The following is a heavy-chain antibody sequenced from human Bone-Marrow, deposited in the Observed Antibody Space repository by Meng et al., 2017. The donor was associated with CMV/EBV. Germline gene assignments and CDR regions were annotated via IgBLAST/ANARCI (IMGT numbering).Heavy chain of an antibody. V-gene: IGHV3-21*01. CDR2: ISSSSSYI. D-gene: IGHD3-16*01. Sequence: LSLTCAASGFTFSSYSMNWVRQAPGKGLEWVSSISSSSSYIYYADSVKGRFTISRDNAKNSLYLQMNSLRAEDTAVYYCARVFMGAENYWGQGTLVTVSS. J-gene: IGHJ4*02. CDR3: ARVFMGAENY. CDR1: GFTFSSYS.